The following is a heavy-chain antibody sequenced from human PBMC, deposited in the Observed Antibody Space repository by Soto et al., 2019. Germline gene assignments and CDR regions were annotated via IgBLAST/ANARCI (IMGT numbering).Heavy chain of an antibody. CDR1: VFTYNNYA. J-gene: IGHJ4*02. Sequence: WWSLRLSCAASVFTYNNYAMGWFRQAPGKGLEWVSAISSSGYSAYYADSVKGRFTISRDNSRNTMFLQMNKLSAEDTAVYYCAKGSVVVAAKFDSWGQGTQVTVSS. CDR2: ISSSGYSA. V-gene: IGHV3-23*01. CDR3: AKGSVVVAAKFDS. D-gene: IGHD2-21*02.